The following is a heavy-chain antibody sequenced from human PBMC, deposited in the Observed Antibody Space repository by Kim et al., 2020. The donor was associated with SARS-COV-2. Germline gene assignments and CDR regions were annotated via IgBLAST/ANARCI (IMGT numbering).Heavy chain of an antibody. V-gene: IGHV1-18*04. D-gene: IGHD3-10*01. CDR1: GYTFTSYG. CDR3: ARDPTPYYYGSGSYYNGGWFDP. CDR2: ISAYNGNT. J-gene: IGHJ5*02. Sequence: ASVKVSCKASGYTFTSYGISWVRQAPGQGLEWMGWISAYNGNTNYAQKLQGRVTMTTDTSTSTAYMELRSLRSDDTAVYYCARDPTPYYYGSGSYYNGGWFDPWGQGTLVTVSS.